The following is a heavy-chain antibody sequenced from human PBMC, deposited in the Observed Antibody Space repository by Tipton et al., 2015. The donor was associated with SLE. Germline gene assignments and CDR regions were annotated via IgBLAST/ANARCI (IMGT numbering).Heavy chain of an antibody. Sequence: QLVQSGAEVKRPGASVKVSCKATGYTYTRYGITWVRQAPGQGLEWMGWINSRTGNPTYAQGFTGRLVISLDTAVSTAFLQISSLKPEDTAVYYCARDQSTVTTPFDLWGQGTLVTVSS. D-gene: IGHD4-17*01. CDR3: ARDQSTVTTPFDL. V-gene: IGHV7-4-1*02. CDR2: INSRTGNP. J-gene: IGHJ4*02. CDR1: GYTYTRYG.